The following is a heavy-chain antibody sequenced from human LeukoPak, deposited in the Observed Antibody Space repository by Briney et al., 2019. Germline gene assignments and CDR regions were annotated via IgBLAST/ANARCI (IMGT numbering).Heavy chain of an antibody. J-gene: IGHJ4*02. CDR1: GFTLSGSA. Sequence: GGSLRLSCAASGFTLSGSAMHWVRQASGKGLEWVGRIRSKANSYATAYAASVKGRFTISRDDSKNTAYLQMNSLKTEDTAVYYCTSLYGSGSSEIDYWGQGTLVTVSS. CDR3: TSLYGSGSSEIDY. CDR2: IRSKANSYAT. D-gene: IGHD3-10*01. V-gene: IGHV3-73*01.